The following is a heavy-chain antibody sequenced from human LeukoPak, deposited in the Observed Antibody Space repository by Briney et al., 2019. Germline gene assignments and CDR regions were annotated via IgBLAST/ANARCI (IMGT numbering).Heavy chain of an antibody. D-gene: IGHD6-19*01. CDR2: INPSGGST. Sequence: ASVKVSCKASGYTFTSYYMHWVRQAPGQGLEWMGIINPSGGSTSYAQKFQGRVTMTRDTSTSTVYMELSSLRSEDTAVYYGARSRIAVAGPPSSWGQGTLVTVSS. J-gene: IGHJ4*02. CDR1: GYTFTSYY. CDR3: ARSRIAVAGPPSS. V-gene: IGHV1-46*03.